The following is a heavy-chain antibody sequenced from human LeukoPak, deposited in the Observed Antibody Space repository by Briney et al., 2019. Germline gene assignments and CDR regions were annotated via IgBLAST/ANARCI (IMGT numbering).Heavy chain of an antibody. CDR3: ASDPIFWSGYYSGGLDAFDI. V-gene: IGHV4-34*01. Sequence: SETLSLTCAVYGGSFSGYYWSWIRQPPGKGLEWIGEINHSGSTNYNPSLKSRVTISVDTSKNQFSLKLSSVTAADTAVYYCASDPIFWSGYYSGGLDAFDIWGQGTMVTVSS. D-gene: IGHD3-3*01. CDR1: GGSFSGYY. J-gene: IGHJ3*02. CDR2: INHSGST.